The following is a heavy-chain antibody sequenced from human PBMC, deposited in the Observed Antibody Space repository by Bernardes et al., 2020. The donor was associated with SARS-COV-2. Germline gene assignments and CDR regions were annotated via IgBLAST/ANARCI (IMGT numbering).Heavy chain of an antibody. V-gene: IGHV4-59*08. CDR3: ARMEYSSPEWYNWFDP. D-gene: IGHD6-6*01. Sequence: TLSLTCTVSGGSISSYYWSWIRQPPGKGLEWIGYIYYSGSTNYNPSLKSRVTISVDTSKNQFSLKLSSVTAADTAVYYCARMEYSSPEWYNWFDPWGQGTLVTVSS. J-gene: IGHJ5*02. CDR2: IYYSGST. CDR1: GGSISSYY.